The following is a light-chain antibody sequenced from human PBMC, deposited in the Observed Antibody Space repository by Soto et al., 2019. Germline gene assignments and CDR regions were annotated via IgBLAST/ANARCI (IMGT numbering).Light chain of an antibody. J-gene: IGLJ3*02. CDR2: EGS. V-gene: IGLV2-23*01. Sequence: QSALTQPASASGSPGQSITISCTGTSSDVGSYSLVSWYQHHPGKAPKLMVYEGSKRPSGVSDHFSCSKSGKTASLTISGLQAEDEADYYCCSYAGNTTWVFGGGTKVTVL. CDR3: CSYAGNTTWV. CDR1: SSDVGSYSL.